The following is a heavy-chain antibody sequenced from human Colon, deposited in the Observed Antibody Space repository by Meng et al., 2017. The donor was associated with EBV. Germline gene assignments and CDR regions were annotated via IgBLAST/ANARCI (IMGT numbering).Heavy chain of an antibody. V-gene: IGHV4-34*02. Sequence: QVQLQRWGAGLRKPSAPLSRSCAVYGGSFNNFYWSWIRQPPGKGLEWIGEMSQSGSANYTPSLKSRVTISVDTSKNQVSLKLSSVTAADTAVYYCARAWGYCGGGGCRTGWGQGTLVTVSS. CDR2: MSQSGSA. CDR3: ARAWGYCGGGGCRTG. J-gene: IGHJ4*02. D-gene: IGHD2-15*01. CDR1: GGSFNNFY.